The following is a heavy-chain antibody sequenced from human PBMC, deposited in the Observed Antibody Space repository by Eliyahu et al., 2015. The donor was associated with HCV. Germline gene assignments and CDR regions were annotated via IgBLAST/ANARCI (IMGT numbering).Heavy chain of an antibody. D-gene: IGHD4-17*01. CDR2: VTGDGGST. CDR3: ADEGSYGDSGNY. V-gene: IGHV3-23*04. CDR1: GFTFSSYA. J-gene: IGHJ4*02. Sequence: EVQLVESGGGLVQPGGSLRLXCAASGFTFSSYAMKWVRQAPGKGLEWVSTVTGDGGSTYYADPVKGRFTISRDNSKNTLYLQMNSLRAEDTARYYCADEGSYGDSGNYWGQGTLVTVSS.